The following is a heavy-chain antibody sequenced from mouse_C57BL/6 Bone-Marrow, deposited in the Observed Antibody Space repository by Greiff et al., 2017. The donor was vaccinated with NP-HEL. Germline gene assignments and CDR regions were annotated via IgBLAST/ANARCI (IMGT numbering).Heavy chain of an antibody. CDR1: GYTFTSYG. V-gene: IGHV1-81*01. J-gene: IGHJ2*01. Sequence: VQLQESGAELARPGASVKLSCKASGYTFTSYGISWVKQRTGQGLEWIGEIYPRSGNTYYNEKFKGKATLTADKSSSTAYMELRSLTSEDSAVYFCARSPLYYYGSSPFDYWGQGTTLTVSS. CDR2: IYPRSGNT. CDR3: ARSPLYYYGSSPFDY. D-gene: IGHD1-1*01.